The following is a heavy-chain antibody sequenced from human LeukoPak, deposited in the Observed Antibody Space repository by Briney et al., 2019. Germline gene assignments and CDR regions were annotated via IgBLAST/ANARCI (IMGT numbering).Heavy chain of an antibody. CDR1: GYTFTSYG. CDR3: ARDGAWFGEFAVDY. D-gene: IGHD3-10*01. CDR2: ISAYNGNT. J-gene: IGHJ4*02. Sequence: GASVKVSCKASGYTFTSYGITWVRQAPGQGLEWMGWISAYNGNTKYAQKLQGRVTMTTDTSTDTAHMELRSLRSDDTAVYYCARDGAWFGEFAVDYWGQGTLVTVSS. V-gene: IGHV1-18*01.